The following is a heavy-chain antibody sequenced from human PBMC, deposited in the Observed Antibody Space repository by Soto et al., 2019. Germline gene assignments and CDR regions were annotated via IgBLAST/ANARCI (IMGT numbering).Heavy chain of an antibody. V-gene: IGHV3-30-3*01. Sequence: PGGSLRLSCAASGFTFSSYAMHWVRQAPGKGLERVAVISYDGSNKYYADSVKGRFTISRDNSKNTLYLQMNSLRAEDTAVYYCARDQFIKGSGYLSFDYWGQGT. D-gene: IGHD3-3*01. CDR1: GFTFSSYA. CDR3: ARDQFIKGSGYLSFDY. J-gene: IGHJ4*02. CDR2: ISYDGSNK.